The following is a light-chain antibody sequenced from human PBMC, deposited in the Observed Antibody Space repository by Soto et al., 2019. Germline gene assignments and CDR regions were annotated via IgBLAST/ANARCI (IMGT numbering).Light chain of an antibody. CDR3: QQSYSTPRT. J-gene: IGKJ1*01. CDR1: QSISSY. CDR2: AAS. Sequence: DIQMTQSPSSLSASVGDRVTITCRASQSISSYLNWYQQKPGKAPKLLIYAASSLQSGVPSRFSGSVSGTDFTLTISSLQPEDFATYHCQQSYSTPRTFGQGTKVEIK. V-gene: IGKV1-39*01.